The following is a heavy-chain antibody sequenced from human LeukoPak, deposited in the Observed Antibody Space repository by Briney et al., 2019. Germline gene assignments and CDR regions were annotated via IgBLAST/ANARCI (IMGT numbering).Heavy chain of an antibody. J-gene: IGHJ5*02. Sequence: GGSLRLSCAASGFTFSSYGMHWVRQAPGKGLEWVAFIRYDGSNKYYADSVKGRFTISRDNSKNTLYLQMNSLRAEDTAVYYCAKSGYSSSGKGGFDPWGQGTLVTVSS. V-gene: IGHV3-30*02. CDR2: IRYDGSNK. CDR3: AKSGYSSSGKGGFDP. D-gene: IGHD6-13*01. CDR1: GFTFSSYG.